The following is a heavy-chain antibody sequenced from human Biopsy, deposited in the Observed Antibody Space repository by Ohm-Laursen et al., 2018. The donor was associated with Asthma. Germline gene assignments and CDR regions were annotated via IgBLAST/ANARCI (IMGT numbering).Heavy chain of an antibody. D-gene: IGHD2-2*01. J-gene: IGHJ4*02. CDR3: ARKAGSCISRTCYSLDF. CDR2: INSVFGTT. V-gene: IGHV1-69*01. CDR1: GGTFTTYV. Sequence: SSVTVSCKSLGGTFTTYVIGWARQAPGQGLGWLGVINSVFGTTTYPQKFQDRVTITADDSTSTVYMELSSLRSEDTAVYYCARKAGSCISRTCYSLDFWGQGTLVTVSS.